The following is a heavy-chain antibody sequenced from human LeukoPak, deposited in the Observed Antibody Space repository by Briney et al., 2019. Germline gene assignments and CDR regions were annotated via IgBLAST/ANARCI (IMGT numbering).Heavy chain of an antibody. CDR1: GGSISSYY. CDR2: IYTSGST. D-gene: IGHD3-3*01. CDR3: ARGVRYYDFWSGSTLYYYGMDV. V-gene: IGHV4-4*07. J-gene: IGHJ6*02. Sequence: SETLSLTCTVSGGSISSYYWSWIRQPAGKGLEWIGRIYTSGSTNCNPSLKSRVTMSVDTSKNQFSLKLSSVTAADTAVYYCARGVRYYDFWSGSTLYYYGMDVWGQGTTVTVSS.